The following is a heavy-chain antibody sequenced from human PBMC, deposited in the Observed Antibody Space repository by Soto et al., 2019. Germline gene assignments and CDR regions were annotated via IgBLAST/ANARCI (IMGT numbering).Heavy chain of an antibody. J-gene: IGHJ3*02. V-gene: IGHV1-69*02. CDR3: TIGSWSGEVFDI. D-gene: IGHD2-21*01. CDR2: IIPMLGVR. CDR1: GGTFSTYS. Sequence: QAQLVQSGAEVKKPGSSVKVSCKDSGGTFSTYSMFWVRQAPGQGLEWMGRIIPMLGVRTYAQRFQDRVTIIADKSTATVHMELSSLRSEDTALYYCTIGSWSGEVFDIWGQGTMVTVSS.